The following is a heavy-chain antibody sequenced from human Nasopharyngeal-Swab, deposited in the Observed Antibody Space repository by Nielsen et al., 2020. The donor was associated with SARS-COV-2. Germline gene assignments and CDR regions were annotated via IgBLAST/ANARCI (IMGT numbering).Heavy chain of an antibody. V-gene: IGHV3-23*01. CDR1: GFTFSSYA. Sequence: GGSLRLSCAASGFTFSSYAMSWVRQAPGKGLEWVSAISGSGGSTYYADSVKGRFTISRDNSKNTLYLQMNSLRAEDTAVYYCAKEGSRTTVIPISLFFSLWCRVPLVPVSS. CDR3: AKEGSRTTVIPISLFFSL. CDR2: ISGSGGST. D-gene: IGHD2/OR15-2a*01. J-gene: IGHJ2*01.